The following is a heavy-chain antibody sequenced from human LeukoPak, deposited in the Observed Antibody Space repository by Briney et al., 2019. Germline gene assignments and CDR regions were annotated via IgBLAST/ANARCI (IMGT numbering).Heavy chain of an antibody. J-gene: IGHJ4*02. CDR3: ARVRGSYYLDY. CDR1: GFTFSSYS. CDR2: ISSSINTI. V-gene: IGHV3-48*01. Sequence: GGSLRLSCAASGFTFSSYSMNWVRQAPGKWLEWVSYISSSINTIYYADSVKGRFTISRDNAKNSLYLQMNSLRADDTAVYYCARVRGSYYLDYWGQGTLVTVSS. D-gene: IGHD1-26*01.